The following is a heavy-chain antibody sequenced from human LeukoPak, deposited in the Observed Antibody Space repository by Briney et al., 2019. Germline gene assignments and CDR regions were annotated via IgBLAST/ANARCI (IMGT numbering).Heavy chain of an antibody. CDR2: ISKTSNTR. J-gene: IGHJ4*02. D-gene: IGHD4-11*01. CDR1: GFTFSSYE. CDR3: ARDRGYSNYYDY. V-gene: IGHV3-48*03. Sequence: GSLRLSCAASGFTFSSYEMNWVRQAPGKGLEWVSYISKTSNTRDYADSVKGRFTISRDNAKNSLYLQMNSLRDEDTAVYYCARDRGYSNYYDYWGQGTLVTVSS.